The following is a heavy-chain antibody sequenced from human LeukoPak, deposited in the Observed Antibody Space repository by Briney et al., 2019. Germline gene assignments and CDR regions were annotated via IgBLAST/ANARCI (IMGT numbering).Heavy chain of an antibody. CDR2: ISSNGGST. D-gene: IGHD4-17*01. CDR3: AKGVATTVPTFFDY. V-gene: IGHV3-64*04. CDR1: GFTFSSYA. Sequence: PGGSLRLSCSASGFTFSSYAMHWVRQAPGKGLEYVSAISSNGGSTYYADSVKGRFTISRDNSKNTLYLQLNSLRAADTALYYCAKGVATTVPTFFDYWGQGTQVTVSS. J-gene: IGHJ4*02.